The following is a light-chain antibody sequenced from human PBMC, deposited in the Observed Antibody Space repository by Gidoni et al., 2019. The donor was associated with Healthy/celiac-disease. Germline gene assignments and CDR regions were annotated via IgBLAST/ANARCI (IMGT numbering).Light chain of an antibody. CDR2: GAA. Sequence: DIVMTSSPATLSVSPGDRATLSCGASQSDSSNLAWYQQKTGQAPRHLIYGAATRATGIPARFSGSGSGTEFSLTISSLQCADFAVYYCQQYNNWTPWTFGQGTKVEIK. CDR1: QSDSSN. J-gene: IGKJ1*01. CDR3: QQYNNWTPWT. V-gene: IGKV3-15*01.